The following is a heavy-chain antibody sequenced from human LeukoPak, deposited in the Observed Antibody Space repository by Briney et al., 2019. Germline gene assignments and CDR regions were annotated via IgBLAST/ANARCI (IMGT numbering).Heavy chain of an antibody. CDR3: ARDRSSGWPYYFDY. CDR1: GFTFSSYA. D-gene: IGHD6-19*01. V-gene: IGHV3-30*01. J-gene: IGHJ4*02. Sequence: GGSLRLSRAASGFTFSSYAMHWVRQAPGKGLEWVAVISYDGSNKYYADSVKGRFTISRDNSKNTLYLRMNSLRAEDTAVYYCARDRSSGWPYYFDYWGQGTLVTVSS. CDR2: ISYDGSNK.